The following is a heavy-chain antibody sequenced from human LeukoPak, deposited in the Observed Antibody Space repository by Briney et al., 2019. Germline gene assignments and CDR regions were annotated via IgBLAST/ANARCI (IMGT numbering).Heavy chain of an antibody. V-gene: IGHV3-23*01. CDR2: ISGTGGST. CDR3: ARDREGVHYFDY. Sequence: GGSLRLSCAASGFTFSSYDMTWVRQAPGKGLEWVSLISGTGGSTYYADSVKGRFTISRDNAKNSLYLQLNSLRAEDTAVYYCARDREGVHYFDYWGQGTLVTVSS. CDR1: GFTFSSYD. J-gene: IGHJ4*02. D-gene: IGHD1-26*01.